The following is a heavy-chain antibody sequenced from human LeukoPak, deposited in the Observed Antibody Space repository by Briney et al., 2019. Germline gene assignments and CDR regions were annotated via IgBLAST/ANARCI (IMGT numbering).Heavy chain of an antibody. Sequence: SETLSLTCAVYDGSFSGYYWSWIRQPPGKGLEWIGEINHSGSTNYNPSLKSRVTISVVTSKNQFSLKLTSVTAADTAVYYCAREGGYSSGWSGSTYYFDYWGQGTLVTVST. CDR3: AREGGYSSGWSGSTYYFDY. CDR2: INHSGST. D-gene: IGHD6-19*01. V-gene: IGHV4-34*01. J-gene: IGHJ4*02. CDR1: DGSFSGYY.